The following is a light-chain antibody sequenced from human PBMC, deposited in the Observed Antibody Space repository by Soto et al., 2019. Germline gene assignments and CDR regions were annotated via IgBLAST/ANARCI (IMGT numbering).Light chain of an antibody. J-gene: IGKJ1*01. CDR3: QYYGTSPQT. CDR2: GPS. CDR1: QSVSSSA. Sequence: EIVLTQSPGTLSLSPGERATLSSRASQSVSSSALAWYQQKPGQAPRRLIYGPSSRATGIPDRYSGSGSGTDFTLTISRLEPEDFAVYYCQYYGTSPQTFGQGTKVDI. V-gene: IGKV3-20*01.